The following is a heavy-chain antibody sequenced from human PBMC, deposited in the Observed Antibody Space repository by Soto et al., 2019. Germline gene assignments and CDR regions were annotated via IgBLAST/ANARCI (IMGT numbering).Heavy chain of an antibody. J-gene: IGHJ1*01. CDR3: ARNNYYYDISGYSHDIEYIQL. Sequence: GASVKVSCKASGYTFTSYYMHWVRQAPGQGLEWMGIINPSGGSTSYAQKFQGRVTMTRETSTSTVYMELSSLRSEDTAVYYCARNNYYYDISGYSHDIEYIQLWGQGTLVTGSS. CDR2: INPSGGST. D-gene: IGHD3-22*01. CDR1: GYTFTSYY. V-gene: IGHV1-46*01.